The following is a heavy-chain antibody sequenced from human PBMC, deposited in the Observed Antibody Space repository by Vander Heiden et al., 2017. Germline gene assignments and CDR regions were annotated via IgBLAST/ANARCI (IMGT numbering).Heavy chain of an antibody. D-gene: IGHD6-13*01. CDR3: ASVSSYSSSWYGGFFDY. J-gene: IGHJ4*02. CDR2: ISDDGSNK. CDR1: GLTFTRYA. Sequence: QVQLVESGGAVVQPGRSLPLSCPASGLTFTRYARRGGRQATGKGLEWEAVISDDGSNKYYADSVKGRFTISRDNSKNTLYLQMNSQRAEDTAVYYWASVSSYSSSWYGGFFDYWGQGTLVTVSS. V-gene: IGHV3-30*01.